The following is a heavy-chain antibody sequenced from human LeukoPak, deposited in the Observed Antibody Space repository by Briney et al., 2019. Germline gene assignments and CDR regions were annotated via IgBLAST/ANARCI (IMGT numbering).Heavy chain of an antibody. CDR3: ARVLLVSSGTFYFDY. CDR2: ILYIGST. CDR1: GGSISSYY. J-gene: IGHJ4*02. D-gene: IGHD6-25*01. Sequence: KPSETLSLTCTVSGGSISSYYWSWVRQPPGKGLEWIGYILYIGSTNYNPSLKNRVTISVDTSKNQFSLKLTSVTAADTAVYYCARVLLVSSGTFYFDYWGQGTLVTVSS. V-gene: IGHV4-59*01.